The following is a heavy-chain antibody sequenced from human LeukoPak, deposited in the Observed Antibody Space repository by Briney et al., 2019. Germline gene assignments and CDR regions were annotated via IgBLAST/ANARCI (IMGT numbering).Heavy chain of an antibody. CDR2: ISTDGSTT. V-gene: IGHV3-74*01. CDR3: AGGPAY. CDR1: GFTFSSYW. D-gene: IGHD1-14*01. J-gene: IGHJ4*02. Sequence: GGSLRLSCAASGFTFSSYWMHWVRQAPGKGLVWVSRISTDGSTTTYADSVKGRFTISRDNAKNTAYLQMNSLRAEDTAVYYCAGGPAYWGQGSLVTVSS.